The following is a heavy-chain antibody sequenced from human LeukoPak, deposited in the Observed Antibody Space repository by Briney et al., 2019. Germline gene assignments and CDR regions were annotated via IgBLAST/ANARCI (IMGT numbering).Heavy chain of an antibody. J-gene: IGHJ6*03. CDR3: ARGSGRDIVVVPHYYYYMDV. V-gene: IGHV1-18*01. CDR1: GYTFTSYG. D-gene: IGHD2-2*01. CDR2: ISAYNGNT. Sequence: ASVKVSCKASGYTFTSYGTSWVRQAPGQGLEWMGWISAYNGNTNYAQKLQGRVTMTTDTSTSTAYMELSSLRSEDTAVYYCARGSGRDIVVVPHYYYYMDVWGKGTTVTVSS.